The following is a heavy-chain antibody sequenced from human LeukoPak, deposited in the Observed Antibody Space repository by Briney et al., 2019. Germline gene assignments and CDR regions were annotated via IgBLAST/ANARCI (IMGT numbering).Heavy chain of an antibody. Sequence: SETLSLKCTVYSGSINSYYWSWMPPPAGQELEWIGRIYTSGSTNYTPSLKSRVTMSVDTSKNQFSLKLSSVTAADTAVYYCARSFGGMDVWGQGTTVTVSS. CDR3: ARSFGGMDV. V-gene: IGHV4-4*07. J-gene: IGHJ6*02. CDR2: IYTSGST. D-gene: IGHD2/OR15-2a*01. CDR1: SGSINSYY.